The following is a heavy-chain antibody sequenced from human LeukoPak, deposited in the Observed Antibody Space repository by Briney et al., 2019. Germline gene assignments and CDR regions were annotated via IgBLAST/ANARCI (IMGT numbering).Heavy chain of an antibody. J-gene: IGHJ4*02. Sequence: ASVKVSCKASGGTFSSYAISWVRQAPGQGLEWMGWIIPIFGTANYAQKFQGRVTITADESTSTAYMELSSLRSEDTAVYYCARAVSIAVAGYFDYWGQGTLVTVSS. D-gene: IGHD6-19*01. CDR3: ARAVSIAVAGYFDY. V-gene: IGHV1-69*01. CDR2: IIPIFGTA. CDR1: GGTFSSYA.